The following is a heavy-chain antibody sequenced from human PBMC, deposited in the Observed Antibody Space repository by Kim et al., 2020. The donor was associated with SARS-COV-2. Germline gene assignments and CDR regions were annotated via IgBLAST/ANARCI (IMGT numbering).Heavy chain of an antibody. J-gene: IGHJ5*02. CDR3: ARDQLWFGELYWFDP. V-gene: IGHV6-1*01. Sequence: GSVKSRITINPDTSKNQFSLQLNSVTPEDTAVYYCARDQLWFGELYWFDPWGQGTLVTVSS. D-gene: IGHD3-10*01.